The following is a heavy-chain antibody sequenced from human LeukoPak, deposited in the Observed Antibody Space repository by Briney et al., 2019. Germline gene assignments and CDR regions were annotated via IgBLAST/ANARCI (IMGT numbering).Heavy chain of an antibody. J-gene: IGHJ4*02. D-gene: IGHD1-1*01. CDR2: IGTSSTTI. V-gene: IGHV3-48*04. Sequence: GGSLRLSCAASGFTFSSYTMNWVRQPPGKGLEWVSNIGTSSTTIYYADSVKGRFTISRDNAKNTLYLQMNSLRAEDTAVYYCARDGGTWNFDYWGQGTLVTVSS. CDR3: ARDGGTWNFDY. CDR1: GFTFSSYT.